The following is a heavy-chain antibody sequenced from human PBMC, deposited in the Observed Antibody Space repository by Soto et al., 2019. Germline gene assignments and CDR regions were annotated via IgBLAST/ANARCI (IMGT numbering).Heavy chain of an antibody. D-gene: IGHD2-15*01. J-gene: IGHJ4*02. CDR2: TRSKANSYMT. V-gene: IGHV3-72*01. CDR3: ARDSSSCRGGHCYFDN. Sequence: EVQLVESGGGLVQPGGSLRLYCAASGFTFSDHYMDWVRQAPGKGLEWVGRTRSKANSYMTEYAASVKGRFTISRDDSKNSLYLQMNSLKTEDTAVYYCARDSSSCRGGHCYFDNSGQGTLVTVSS. CDR1: GFTFSDHY.